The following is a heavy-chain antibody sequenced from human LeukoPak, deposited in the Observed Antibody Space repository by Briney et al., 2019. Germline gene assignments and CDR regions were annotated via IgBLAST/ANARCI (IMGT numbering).Heavy chain of an antibody. V-gene: IGHV3-53*01. CDR3: AVADGTTGTLKEYYYGMDV. Sequence: GGSLRLSCAASGFTVSSNYMSWVRQAPGKGLEWVSVIYSGGSTYYADSVKGRFTISRDSSKNTLYLQMNSLRAEDTAVYYCAVADGTTGTLKEYYYGMDVWGQGTTVTVSS. J-gene: IGHJ6*02. CDR1: GFTVSSNY. D-gene: IGHD1-1*01. CDR2: IYSGGST.